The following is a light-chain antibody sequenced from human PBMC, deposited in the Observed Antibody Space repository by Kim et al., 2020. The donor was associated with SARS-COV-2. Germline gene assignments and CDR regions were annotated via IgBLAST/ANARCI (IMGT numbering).Light chain of an antibody. Sequence: QSALTQPASVSGSPGQSITISCTGTSSDVGSYIYVSWYQQHPGKAPKLIIFDVTDRPSDVSGRFSGSKSGNTASLTISGLQPEDEADYFCSSYTTSSTLRVFGGGTQLTVL. CDR1: SSDVGSYIY. CDR2: DVT. CDR3: SSYTTSSTLRV. J-gene: IGLJ2*01. V-gene: IGLV2-14*03.